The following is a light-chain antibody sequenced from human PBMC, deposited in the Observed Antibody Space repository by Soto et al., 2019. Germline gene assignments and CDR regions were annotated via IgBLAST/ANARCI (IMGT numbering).Light chain of an antibody. CDR2: AAS. CDR1: QHISSW. CDR3: QQANTFPFT. V-gene: IGKV1-12*02. Sequence: DIQMTQSPSSVSASAGDRVTFTCRASQHISSWLAWYQQKPGKAPKLLIAAASILQSGVPSRFSGSGHGTEFTLTISSLQPEDFATYFCQQANTFPFTFGPGTRLEIK. J-gene: IGKJ3*01.